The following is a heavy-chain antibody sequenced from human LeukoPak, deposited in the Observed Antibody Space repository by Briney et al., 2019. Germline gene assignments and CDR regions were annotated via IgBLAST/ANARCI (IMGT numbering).Heavy chain of an antibody. V-gene: IGHV3-23*01. J-gene: IGHJ5*02. CDR3: ARDLSGLYYGSGSYGRFDP. D-gene: IGHD3-10*01. CDR2: IRGSGGSS. Sequence: GGSLRLSCAASGFTFSSYAMNWVRQAPGKGLEWVSTIRGSGGSSYYGDSVKGRFTISRDNAKNTLYLQMNTLRAEDTAVYYCARDLSGLYYGSGSYGRFDPWGQGTLVTVSS. CDR1: GFTFSSYA.